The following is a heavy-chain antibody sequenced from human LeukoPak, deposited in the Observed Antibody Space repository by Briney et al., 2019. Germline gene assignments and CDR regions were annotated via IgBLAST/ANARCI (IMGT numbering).Heavy chain of an antibody. V-gene: IGHV3-23*01. CDR3: ASAITIFGVVITQDAFDI. J-gene: IGHJ3*02. D-gene: IGHD3-3*01. CDR2: ISGSGGST. Sequence: GGSLRLSCAASGFTFSSYAMSWVRQAPGKGLEWVSAISGSGGSTYYADSVKGRFTISRDNSKNTLYLQMNSLRAEDTAVYYSASAITIFGVVITQDAFDIWGQGTMVTVSS. CDR1: GFTFSSYA.